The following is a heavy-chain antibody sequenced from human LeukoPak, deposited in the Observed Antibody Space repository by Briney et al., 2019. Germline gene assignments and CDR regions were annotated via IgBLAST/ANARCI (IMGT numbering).Heavy chain of an antibody. J-gene: IGHJ3*02. CDR1: GFTFSSYG. Sequence: GGSLRLSCAASGFTFSSYGMNWVRQVPGKGLEWVSGINWNGGSTGYADSVKGRFTISRDNAKNSLYLQMNSLRAEDTALYYCARDIVLIAVAVRGSFDIWGQGTMVTVSS. CDR2: INWNGGST. CDR3: ARDIVLIAVAVRGSFDI. V-gene: IGHV3-20*04. D-gene: IGHD6-19*01.